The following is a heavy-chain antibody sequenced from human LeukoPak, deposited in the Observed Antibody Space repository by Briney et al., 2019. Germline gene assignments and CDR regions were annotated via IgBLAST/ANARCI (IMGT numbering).Heavy chain of an antibody. CDR3: TTDGDYGDGLRGDY. CDR1: GFTFSSAW. J-gene: IGHJ4*02. D-gene: IGHD4-17*01. V-gene: IGHV3-15*01. CDR2: MKSKTEAGTT. Sequence: PGGSLRLSCAASGFTFSSAWMSWVRQGPGKGLEWVGRMKSKTEAGTTDYAAPVKGRFTISRDDSRNTLYLQMNSLKTEDTAVYYCTTDGDYGDGLRGDYWGPGTLVTVSS.